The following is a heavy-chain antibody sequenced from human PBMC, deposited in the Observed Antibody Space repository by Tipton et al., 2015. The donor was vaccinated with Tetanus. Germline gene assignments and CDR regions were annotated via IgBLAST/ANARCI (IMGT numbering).Heavy chain of an antibody. CDR1: GGSMSTYY. CDR3: ARDFGSNHNWFDP. J-gene: IGHJ5*02. D-gene: IGHD5-24*01. CDR2: IYHTGAA. V-gene: IGHV4-59*06. Sequence: TLSLTCTVSGGSMSTYYWTWIRHLPGKGLEWIGYIYHTGAAHYNPSLKSRVTLSVDMSKNQFFLKMISMTAADTAVYFCARDFGSNHNWFDPWGQGTPVTVSP.